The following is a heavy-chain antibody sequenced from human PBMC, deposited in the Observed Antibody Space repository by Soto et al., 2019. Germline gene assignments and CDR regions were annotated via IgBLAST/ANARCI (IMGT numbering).Heavy chain of an antibody. J-gene: IGHJ6*03. CDR1: GFTFSDSY. CDR2: ISSSGSTI. Sequence: GGSLGLSCAASGFTFSDSYMSWFRQAPGKGLEWVSYISSSGSTIYYADSVKGRFTISRDNAKNSLYLQMNSLRAEDTAVYYCARAIRQWLAHYYYYYYMDVWGKGPTVTVSS. CDR3: ARAIRQWLAHYYYYYYMDV. V-gene: IGHV3-11*01. D-gene: IGHD6-19*01.